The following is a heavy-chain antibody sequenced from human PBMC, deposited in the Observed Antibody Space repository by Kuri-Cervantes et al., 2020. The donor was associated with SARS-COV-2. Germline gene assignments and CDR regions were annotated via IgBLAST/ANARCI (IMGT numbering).Heavy chain of an antibody. CDR3: ARHSPTLFTATHLDY. Sequence: SETLSLTCTVSGGSISSSSYYWGWIRQPPGKGLEWIGSIYYSGSTYYNPSLKSRVTMSVDASKNQFSLRLRSLTAADTAVYYCARHSPTLFTATHLDYWGQGTLVTVS. CDR2: IYYSGST. CDR1: GGSISSSSYY. V-gene: IGHV4-39*07. J-gene: IGHJ4*02. D-gene: IGHD2/OR15-2a*01.